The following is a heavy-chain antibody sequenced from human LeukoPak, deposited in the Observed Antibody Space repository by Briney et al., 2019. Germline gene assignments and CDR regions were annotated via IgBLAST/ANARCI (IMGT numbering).Heavy chain of an antibody. CDR3: ARRYCSGGTCYSFDP. V-gene: IGHV7-4-1*02. CDR1: GYTFTSYA. CDR2: INTNTGNP. Sequence: ASVKVSCKASGYTFTSYAMNWVRQAPGQGLEWMGWINTNTGNPTYAQGFTGRFVFSLDTSVTTAYLQISSLKAEDTAFYYCARRYCSGGTCYSFDPWGQGTLVTVSS. J-gene: IGHJ5*02. D-gene: IGHD2-15*01.